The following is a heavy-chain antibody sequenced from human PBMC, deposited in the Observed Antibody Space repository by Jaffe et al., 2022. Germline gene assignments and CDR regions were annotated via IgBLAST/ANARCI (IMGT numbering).Heavy chain of an antibody. Sequence: EVQLVESGGGLVQPGRSLRLSCTASGFTFGDYAMSWFRQAPGKGLEWVGFIRSNSYGGTAEYAASVKGRFTMSRDDSKNIAYLQMNSLKSEDTAVYYCSRDPRIAARPSFDFWGQGTLVTVSS. D-gene: IGHD6-6*01. CDR2: IRSNSYGGTA. CDR3: SRDPRIAARPSFDF. V-gene: IGHV3-49*03. J-gene: IGHJ4*02. CDR1: GFTFGDYA.